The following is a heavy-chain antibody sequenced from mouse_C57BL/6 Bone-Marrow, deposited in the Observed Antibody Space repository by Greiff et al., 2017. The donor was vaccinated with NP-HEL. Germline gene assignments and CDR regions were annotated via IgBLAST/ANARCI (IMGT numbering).Heavy chain of an antibody. CDR1: GYTFTSYW. V-gene: IGHV1-72*01. Sequence: QVQLQQSGAELVKPGASVKLSCKASGYTFTSYWMHWVKLRPGRGLEWIGRIDPNSGGTKYNEKFKSKATLTVDKPSSTAYMQLSSLTSEDSAVYYCAREGGTTVVTSYYAMDYWGQGTSVTVSS. CDR2: IDPNSGGT. J-gene: IGHJ4*01. D-gene: IGHD1-1*01. CDR3: AREGGTTVVTSYYAMDY.